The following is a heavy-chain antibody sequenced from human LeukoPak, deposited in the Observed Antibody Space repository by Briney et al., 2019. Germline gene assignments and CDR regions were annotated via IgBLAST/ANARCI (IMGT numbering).Heavy chain of an antibody. Sequence: GGSLRLSCAASGFTFSIYAMSWLRQAPGKGLEWVSSLNSISSASFYAGCVKGRFIISSDNSRDTLYLQINSLRDGDTAIYNGVKDRPNYYDSNGHYYRQNGDYWGQGTLVAVSS. CDR2: LNSISSAS. D-gene: IGHD3-22*01. CDR3: VKDRPNYYDSNGHYYRQNGDY. CDR1: GFTFSIYA. V-gene: IGHV3-23*01. J-gene: IGHJ4*02.